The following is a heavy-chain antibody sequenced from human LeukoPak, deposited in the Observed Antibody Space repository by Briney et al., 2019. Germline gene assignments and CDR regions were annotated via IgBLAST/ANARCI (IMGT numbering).Heavy chain of an antibody. J-gene: IGHJ1*01. Sequence: PGGSLRLSCAASGFTFSSYGMHWVRQAPGKGLEWVTVISFHGSNKSYADSVKGRFTISRDNSKNTLFLQMNSLRAEDTAVYYCAKDWASAGKGYFQHWGQGTLVTVSS. V-gene: IGHV3-30*18. CDR2: ISFHGSNK. D-gene: IGHD6-13*01. CDR3: AKDWASAGKGYFQH. CDR1: GFTFSSYG.